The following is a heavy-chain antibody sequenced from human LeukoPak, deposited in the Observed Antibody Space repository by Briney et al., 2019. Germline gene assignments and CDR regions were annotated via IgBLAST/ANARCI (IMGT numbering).Heavy chain of an antibody. CDR3: ARHCSSGWFDS. Sequence: GGSLRLSCAASGFILNSYGMHWVRQAPGKGLEWVADIWFDGKNQHFADSVRGRFAISRDNSKNTVYLQINSLRAEDTAVYYCARHCSSGWFDSWGQGTLVTVSS. J-gene: IGHJ5*01. V-gene: IGHV3-33*01. D-gene: IGHD6-19*01. CDR1: GFILNSYG. CDR2: IWFDGKNQ.